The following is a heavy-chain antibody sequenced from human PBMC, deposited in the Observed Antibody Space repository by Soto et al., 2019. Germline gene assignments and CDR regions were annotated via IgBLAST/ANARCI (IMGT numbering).Heavy chain of an antibody. CDR2: IIPIFGTA. D-gene: IGHD3-3*01. J-gene: IGHJ6*02. CDR3: AREGRTILGPWNYYYGMDV. Sequence: QVQLVQSGAEVKKPGSSVKVSCKASGGTFSSYAISWVRQAPGQGLEWMGGIIPIFGTANYAQKFQGRVTITADESTSTAYMELSSLRSEDTAVYYCAREGRTILGPWNYYYGMDVWGQGTTVTVSS. CDR1: GGTFSSYA. V-gene: IGHV1-69*12.